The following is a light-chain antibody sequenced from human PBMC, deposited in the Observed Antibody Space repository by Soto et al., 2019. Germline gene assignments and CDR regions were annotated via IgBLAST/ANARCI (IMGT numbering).Light chain of an antibody. CDR2: KVS. Sequence: QSALTQPPSASGSPGQSVTISCTGTSSDVGGYNYVSWYQQHPGKAPKLMIYKVSKRPSGVPDRFSGSKSGNTASLIVSGLQAEDETDYYCSSYAVSNSLVFGGGTKLTVL. V-gene: IGLV2-8*01. J-gene: IGLJ3*02. CDR1: SSDVGGYNY. CDR3: SSYAVSNSLV.